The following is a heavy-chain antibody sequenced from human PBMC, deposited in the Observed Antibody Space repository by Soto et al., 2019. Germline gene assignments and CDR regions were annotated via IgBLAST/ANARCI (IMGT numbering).Heavy chain of an antibody. V-gene: IGHV1-18*01. CDR2: ISAYNGNT. Sequence: ASVKVSCKASGYTFTSYGISWVRQAPGQGLEWMGWISAYNGNTNYAQKLQGRVTMTTDTSTSTAYMELRSLRSDVTAVYYCAREGGTGTPWPHYYYYYMDVWGKGTTVTVSS. CDR1: GYTFTSYG. J-gene: IGHJ6*03. CDR3: AREGGTGTPWPHYYYYYMDV. D-gene: IGHD1-1*01.